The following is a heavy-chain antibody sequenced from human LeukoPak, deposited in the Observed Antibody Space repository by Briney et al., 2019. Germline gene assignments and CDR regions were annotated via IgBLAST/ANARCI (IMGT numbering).Heavy chain of an antibody. V-gene: IGHV1-69*04. CDR2: IIPIFGIA. D-gene: IGHD3-10*01. CDR1: GGTFSSYA. CDR3: ARDRGRLWLGAFDY. J-gene: IGHJ4*02. Sequence: GASVKVSCKASGGTFSSYAISWVRQVPGQGLEWMGRIIPIFGIANYAQKFQGRVTITADKSTSTAYMELSSLRSEDTAVYYCARDRGRLWLGAFDYWGQGTLVTVSS.